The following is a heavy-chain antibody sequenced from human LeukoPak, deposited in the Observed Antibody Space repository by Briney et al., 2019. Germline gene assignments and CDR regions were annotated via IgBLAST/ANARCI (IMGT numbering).Heavy chain of an antibody. J-gene: IGHJ4*02. CDR1: GYTFTNYG. Sequence: ASVKVSCKASGYTFTNYGISWVRQAPGQGLEWMGWISGYNGNTNYAQKLQGRVTMTTDTSTSTAYMELRSLRSDDTAVYYCARESGDSGYAPYHFDYWGQGTLVTVSS. V-gene: IGHV1-18*01. CDR2: ISGYNGNT. CDR3: ARESGDSGYAPYHFDY. D-gene: IGHD5-12*01.